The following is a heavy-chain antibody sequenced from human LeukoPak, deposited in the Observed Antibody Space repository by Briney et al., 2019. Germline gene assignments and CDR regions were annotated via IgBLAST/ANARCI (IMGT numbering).Heavy chain of an antibody. V-gene: IGHV1-18*01. CDR3: AGYCSGGSCLPYFDY. Sequence: GASVKVSCKASGYTFTSYGISWVRQAPGQGLEWMGWISAYNGNTNYAQKLQGRVTMTTDTSTSTAYMELSSLRSEDTAVYYCAGYCSGGSCLPYFDYWGQGTLVTVSS. CDR2: ISAYNGNT. D-gene: IGHD2-15*01. CDR1: GYTFTSYG. J-gene: IGHJ4*02.